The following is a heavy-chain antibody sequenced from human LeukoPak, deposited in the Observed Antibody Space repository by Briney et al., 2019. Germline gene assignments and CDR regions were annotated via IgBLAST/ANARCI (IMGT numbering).Heavy chain of an antibody. Sequence: ASVKVSCKASGYTFTSYAMHWVRQAPGQRLEWMGWINAGNGNTKYSQKFRGRVTITRDTSASTAYMELSSLRSEDTAVYYCAREGGSYYYFDYWGQGTLVTVSS. CDR3: AREGGSYYYFDY. J-gene: IGHJ4*02. V-gene: IGHV1-3*01. CDR1: GYTFTSYA. D-gene: IGHD1-26*01. CDR2: INAGNGNT.